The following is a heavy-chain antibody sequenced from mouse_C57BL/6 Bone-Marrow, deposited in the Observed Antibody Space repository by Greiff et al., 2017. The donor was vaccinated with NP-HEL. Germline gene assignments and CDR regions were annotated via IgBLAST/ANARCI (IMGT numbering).Heavy chain of an antibody. CDR1: GYAFTNYL. CDR3: ARSDYYGSSPFAY. J-gene: IGHJ3*01. Sequence: QVQLQQSGAELVRPGTSVKVSCKASGYAFTNYLIEWVKQRPGQGLEWIGVINPGSGGTNYNEKFKGKATLTADKSSSTAYMQLSSLTSEDSAVYFCARSDYYGSSPFAYWGQGTLVTVSA. D-gene: IGHD1-1*01. CDR2: INPGSGGT. V-gene: IGHV1-54*01.